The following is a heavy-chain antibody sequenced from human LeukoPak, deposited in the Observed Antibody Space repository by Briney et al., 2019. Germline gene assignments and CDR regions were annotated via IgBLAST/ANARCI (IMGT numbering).Heavy chain of an antibody. CDR3: ARSIAAAGMDDAFDI. CDR1: GYTLTELS. D-gene: IGHD6-13*01. Sequence: GASVKVSCKVSGYTLTELSMHWVRQAPGKGLEWMGGFDPEDGETIYAQKFQGRVTMTEDTSTDTAYMELSSLRSEDTAVYYCARSIAAAGMDDAFDIWGQGTMVTVSS. J-gene: IGHJ3*02. CDR2: FDPEDGET. V-gene: IGHV1-24*01.